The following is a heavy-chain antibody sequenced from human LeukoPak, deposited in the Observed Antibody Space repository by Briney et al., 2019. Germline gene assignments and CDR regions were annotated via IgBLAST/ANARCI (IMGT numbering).Heavy chain of an antibody. CDR2: IYYSGEA. Sequence: SETLSLTCSVSGVSISSYYWTWIRQPPGKGLEWTGNIYYSGEAKYNPSLKSRVTISVDTSKNQFSLKLSSVTAADTAVYYCARQYSSGWFDLWGRGTLVTVSS. CDR3: ARQYSSGWFDL. CDR1: GVSISSYY. D-gene: IGHD6-19*01. V-gene: IGHV4-59*01. J-gene: IGHJ2*01.